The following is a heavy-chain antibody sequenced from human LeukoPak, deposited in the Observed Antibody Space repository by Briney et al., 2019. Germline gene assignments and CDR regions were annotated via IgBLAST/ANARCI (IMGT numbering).Heavy chain of an antibody. D-gene: IGHD3-10*01. J-gene: IGHJ3*02. Sequence: GGSLRLSCAASGFTFSSYWMHWVRQAPGKGLVWVSRINRDGSSISYADSVKGRFTISRDNAKNTLYLQMNSLRAEDTAVYYCAKEGNYNAFDIWGQGTMVTVSS. CDR1: GFTFSSYW. V-gene: IGHV3-74*01. CDR2: INRDGSSI. CDR3: AKEGNYNAFDI.